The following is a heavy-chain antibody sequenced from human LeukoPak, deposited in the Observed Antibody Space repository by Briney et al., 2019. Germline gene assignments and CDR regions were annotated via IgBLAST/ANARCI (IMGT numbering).Heavy chain of an antibody. CDR3: ARAERVGGVIIDGLDY. V-gene: IGHV4-59*01. D-gene: IGHD3-10*01. J-gene: IGHJ4*02. Sequence: SETLSLTCTVSGGSISSYYWSWIRQPPGKGLEWIGYIYYSGSTNYNPSLKSRVTISVDTSKNQFSLKLSSVTAADTAVYYCARAERVGGVIIDGLDYWGQGTLVTVSS. CDR2: IYYSGST. CDR1: GGSISSYY.